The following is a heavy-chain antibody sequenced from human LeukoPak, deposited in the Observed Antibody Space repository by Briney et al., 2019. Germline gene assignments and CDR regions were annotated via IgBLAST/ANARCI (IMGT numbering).Heavy chain of an antibody. Sequence: GSLRLSCAASGFTFSNYAMSWVRQAPGKGLEWVSGISGSGGSTYYADSVKGRFTISRDNSKNTLYLQMNSLRAEDTAVFYCAKGQVWLRGYFDYWGQGTLVTVSS. D-gene: IGHD5-18*01. CDR2: ISGSGGST. V-gene: IGHV3-23*01. J-gene: IGHJ4*02. CDR1: GFTFSNYA. CDR3: AKGQVWLRGYFDY.